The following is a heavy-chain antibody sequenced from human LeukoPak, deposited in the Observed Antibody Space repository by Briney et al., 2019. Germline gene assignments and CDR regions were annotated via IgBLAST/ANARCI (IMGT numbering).Heavy chain of an antibody. CDR2: IYYSGSK. CDR3: AWVVGSNIWLAASDS. Sequence: PTETLSLTCTGSGGSISSYYLSWIRQPPGKGLEWIGYIYYSGSKNYNPSLKSRVTISVDTSKNQVLRKLSTVTAEDTAADYCAWVVGSNIWLAASDSWGQGTMLTVSS. D-gene: IGHD1-26*01. J-gene: IGHJ3*02. CDR1: GGSISSYY. V-gene: IGHV4-59*01.